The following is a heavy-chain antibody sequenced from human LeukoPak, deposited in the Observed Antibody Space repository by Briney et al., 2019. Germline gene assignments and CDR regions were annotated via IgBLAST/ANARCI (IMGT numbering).Heavy chain of an antibody. CDR2: IYYSGST. Sequence: SETLSLTCTVSGGSISSYYWSWIRQPPGKGLEWIGYIYYSGSTNYNPSLKSRVTISVDTSKNQSSLKLSSVTAADTAVYYCARQGTNYYDSSGSAGYFDYWGQGTLVTVSS. V-gene: IGHV4-59*08. D-gene: IGHD3-22*01. CDR1: GGSISSYY. CDR3: ARQGTNYYDSSGSAGYFDY. J-gene: IGHJ4*02.